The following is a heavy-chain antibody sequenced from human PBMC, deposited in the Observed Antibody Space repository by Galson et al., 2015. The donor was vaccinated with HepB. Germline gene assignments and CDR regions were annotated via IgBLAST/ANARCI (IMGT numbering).Heavy chain of an antibody. CDR2: INAGNGNT. D-gene: IGHD3-3*01. CDR1: GYTFTSYA. CDR3: ARAYYDFWSGYYLNWFDP. Sequence: SVKVSCKASGYTFTSYAMHWVRQAPGQRLEWMGWINAGNGNTKYSQKFQGRVTITRDTSASTAYMELSSLRSEDTAVYYCARAYYDFWSGYYLNWFDPWGQGTLVTVSS. V-gene: IGHV1-3*01. J-gene: IGHJ5*02.